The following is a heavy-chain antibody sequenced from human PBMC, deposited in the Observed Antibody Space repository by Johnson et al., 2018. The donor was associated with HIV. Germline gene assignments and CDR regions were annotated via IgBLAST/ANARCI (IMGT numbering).Heavy chain of an antibody. D-gene: IGHD1-26*01. CDR2: IKQDGSEK. V-gene: IGHV3-7*05. CDR3: ATSHGSHGAFDI. J-gene: IGHJ3*02. CDR1: GFTFSSYW. Sequence: MQLVESGGGLVQPGGSLRLSCAASGFTFSSYWMSWVRQAPGKGLEWVANIKQDGSEKYYVDSVKGRFTISRDNSKNTLYLQMNSLRAEDTAVYYCATSHGSHGAFDIWGQGTMVTVSS.